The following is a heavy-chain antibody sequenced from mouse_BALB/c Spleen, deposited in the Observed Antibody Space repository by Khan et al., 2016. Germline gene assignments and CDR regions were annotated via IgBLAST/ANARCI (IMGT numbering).Heavy chain of an antibody. CDR1: GFTFSDYY. CDR2: ISDGGSYT. J-gene: IGHJ3*01. D-gene: IGHD2-4*01. CDR3: ARKGLRRGFAY. Sequence: EVELVESGGGLVKPGGSLKLSCAASGFTFSDYYMYWVRQTPEKRLEWVATISDGGSYTYYPDSVKGRFTISRDNAKNNLYLQMSSLKPEDTAMYYCARKGLRRGFAYWGQWTLVTDSA. V-gene: IGHV5-4*02.